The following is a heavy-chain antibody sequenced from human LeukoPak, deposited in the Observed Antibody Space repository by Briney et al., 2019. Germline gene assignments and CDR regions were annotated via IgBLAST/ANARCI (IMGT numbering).Heavy chain of an antibody. CDR2: MNPNSGNT. D-gene: IGHD6-13*01. CDR3: AIGGWRYSSRWLRRKSNRNWFDP. V-gene: IGHV1-8*01. J-gene: IGHJ5*02. Sequence: ASVKVSCKASGYTFTSYDINWVRQATGQGLEWMGWMNPNSGNTGYAQKFQGRVTMTRNTSISTAYMELSSLRSEDTAVYYCAIGGWRYSSRWLRRKSNRNWFDPWGQRTLVTVSS. CDR1: GYTFTSYD.